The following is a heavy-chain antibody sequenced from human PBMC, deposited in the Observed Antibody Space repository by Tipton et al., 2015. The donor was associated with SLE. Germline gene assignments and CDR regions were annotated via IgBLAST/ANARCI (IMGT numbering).Heavy chain of an antibody. CDR1: GFTFSSYA. Sequence: SLRLSCSASGFTFSSYAMHWVRQAPGKGLEYVSAISSNGGSTYYADSVKGRFTISRDNSKNTLYLQMNSLRAEDTAVYYCAREQRITMIVVVHWYFDLWGRGTLVTVSS. CDR2: ISSNGGST. D-gene: IGHD3-22*01. CDR3: AREQRITMIVVVHWYFDL. V-gene: IGHV3-64*04. J-gene: IGHJ2*01.